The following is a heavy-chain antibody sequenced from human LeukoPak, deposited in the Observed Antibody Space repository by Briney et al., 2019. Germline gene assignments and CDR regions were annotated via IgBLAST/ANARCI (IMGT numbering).Heavy chain of an antibody. J-gene: IGHJ5*02. V-gene: IGHV4-61*01. D-gene: IGHD3-16*02. CDR1: GGPVYTATYN. CDR2: IYYSGST. CDR3: ARENDDPWGGYRPPWFDP. Sequence: SETLSLTCTVSGGPVYTATYNWNWIRQPPGKGLQWIGSIYYSGSTNYNPSLKGRVTILLDTSKNQFSLRLSSVIAADTAVYYCARENDDPWGGYRPPWFDPWGQGTLVTVSS.